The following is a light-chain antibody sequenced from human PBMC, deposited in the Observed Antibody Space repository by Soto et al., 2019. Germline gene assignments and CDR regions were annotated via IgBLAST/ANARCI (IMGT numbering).Light chain of an antibody. V-gene: IGLV2-14*01. CDR3: SSYTRSSTYV. CDR2: EVS. CDR1: SSDVGGYHY. Sequence: QSVLTQPASVSGSPGQSITISCTGTSSDVGGYHYVSWYQPHPGKAPKLMIYEVSNRPSGVSNRFSGPKSGNTASLTISGLQAEDEADYYCSSYTRSSTYVFGTGTKVTVL. J-gene: IGLJ1*01.